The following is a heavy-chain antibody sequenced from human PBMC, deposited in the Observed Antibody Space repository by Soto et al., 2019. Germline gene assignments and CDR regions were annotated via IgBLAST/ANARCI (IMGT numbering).Heavy chain of an antibody. CDR1: GYTFTSYG. Sequence: QVQLVQSGAEVKKPGASVKVSCKASGYTFTSYGISWVRQAPGQGLEGMGWISAYNGNTNSAQKLKGGVTMTTDTSTSTAYMELRSLRSDDTAVYYCASGKGSRGWEYYFDYWGQGTLVTVSS. D-gene: IGHD1-26*01. J-gene: IGHJ4*02. CDR2: ISAYNGNT. CDR3: ASGKGSRGWEYYFDY. V-gene: IGHV1-18*04.